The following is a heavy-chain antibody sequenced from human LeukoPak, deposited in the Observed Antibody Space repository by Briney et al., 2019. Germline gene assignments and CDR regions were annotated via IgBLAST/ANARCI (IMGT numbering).Heavy chain of an antibody. J-gene: IGHJ6*02. CDR3: ARVRSGYYYPYYYYGMDV. CDR2: ISGSGGST. Sequence: GGSLRLSCAASGFTFSSYAMSWVRQAPGKGLEWVSAISGSGGSTYNADSVKGRFTISRDNSKNTLYLQMNSLRAEDTAVYYCARVRSGYYYPYYYYGMDVWGQGTTVTVSS. CDR1: GFTFSSYA. V-gene: IGHV3-23*01. D-gene: IGHD3-22*01.